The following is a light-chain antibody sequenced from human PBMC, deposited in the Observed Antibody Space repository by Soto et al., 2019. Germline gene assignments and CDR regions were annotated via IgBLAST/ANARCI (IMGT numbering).Light chain of an antibody. V-gene: IGKV1-5*01. CDR3: QRYRA. CDR1: QSISSW. Sequence: DIQMTQSPSTLSASVGDRVTITCRASQSISSWLAWYQQKPGKAPKLLLYDASRLESGLQSRFSGSGSGTDFARTLRRLQPDDFAIYSCQRYRAFGQGTKVEIQ. CDR2: DAS. J-gene: IGKJ1*01.